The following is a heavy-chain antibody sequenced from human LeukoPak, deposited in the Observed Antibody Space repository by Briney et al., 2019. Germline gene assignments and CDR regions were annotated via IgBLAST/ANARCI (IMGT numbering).Heavy chain of an antibody. J-gene: IGHJ4*02. CDR3: ARRSGYQTYYFDY. CDR1: GLTFSSYA. D-gene: IGHD3-22*01. Sequence: PGGSLRLSCAASGLTFSSYAIHRVRQAPGMGLEWVALISNDVSNNYYADSVKGRFTISRDNSRNTLYLQMNSLRVEDTAVYYCARRSGYQTYYFDYWGQGTLVTVSS. CDR2: ISNDVSNN. V-gene: IGHV3-30*04.